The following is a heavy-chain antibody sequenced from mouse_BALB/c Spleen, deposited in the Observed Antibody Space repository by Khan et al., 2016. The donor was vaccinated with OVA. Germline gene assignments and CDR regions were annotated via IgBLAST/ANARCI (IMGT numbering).Heavy chain of an antibody. D-gene: IGHD2-2*01. CDR3: ARGTVWLPYAMDY. V-gene: IGHV14-3*02. J-gene: IGHJ4*01. Sequence: VQLKQSGAELVKPGASVKLSCTASGFNIKDTYMHWVKQRPEQGLEWIGRIDPANGNTKYDPKFQGKATITADTSSNTAYLQLSSLTSEDTAVYYCARGTVWLPYAMDYWGQGTSVTVSS. CDR1: GFNIKDTY. CDR2: IDPANGNT.